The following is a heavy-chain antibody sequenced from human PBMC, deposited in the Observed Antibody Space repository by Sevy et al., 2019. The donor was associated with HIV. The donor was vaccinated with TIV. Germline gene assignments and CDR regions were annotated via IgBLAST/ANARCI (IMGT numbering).Heavy chain of an antibody. V-gene: IGHV3-48*01. CDR1: GSTFSGHH. CDR3: ATDQDWAFDN. Sequence: GSLRLSCELSGSTFSGHHLNWVRQAPGKGLEWVAYIGSGFNIYYTHSVRGRFTIPRDNARNSLFLQMDSLRAEDTAVYYCATDQDWAFDNWGQGTLVTVSS. J-gene: IGHJ4*02. CDR2: IGSGFNI. D-gene: IGHD3-9*01.